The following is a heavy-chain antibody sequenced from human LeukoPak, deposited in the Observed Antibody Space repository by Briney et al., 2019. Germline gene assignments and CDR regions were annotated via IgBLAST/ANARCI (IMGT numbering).Heavy chain of an antibody. CDR1: GFTFSSYW. D-gene: IGHD1-26*01. CDR2: INSDGSST. J-gene: IGHJ6*02. CDR3: ARWAPDSGGLYGMDV. V-gene: IGHV3-74*01. Sequence: GGSLRLSCAASGFTFSSYWMHWVRQAPGKGLVWASRINSDGSSTSYADSVKGRFTISRDNAKNTLYLQMNSLRAEDTAVYYCARWAPDSGGLYGMDVWGQGTTVTVSS.